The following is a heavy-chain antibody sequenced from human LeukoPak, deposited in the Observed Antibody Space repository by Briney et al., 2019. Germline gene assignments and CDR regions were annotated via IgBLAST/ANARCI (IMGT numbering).Heavy chain of an antibody. CDR1: GFTFSRYW. CDR2: IYSGGST. Sequence: GGSLRLSCAASGFTFSRYWMTWVRQAPGKGLEWVSVIYSGGSTYYADSVKGRFTISRDNSKNTLYLQMNSLRTEDAAVYYCARERYCSGGSCYRYYFDYWGQGTLVTVYS. D-gene: IGHD2-15*01. V-gene: IGHV3-66*01. CDR3: ARERYCSGGSCYRYYFDY. J-gene: IGHJ4*02.